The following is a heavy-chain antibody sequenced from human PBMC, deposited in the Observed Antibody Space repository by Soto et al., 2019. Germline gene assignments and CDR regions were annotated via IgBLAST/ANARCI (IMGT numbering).Heavy chain of an antibody. D-gene: IGHD3-3*01. CDR2: IYYSGGT. Sequence: QVQLQESGPGLVKPSETLSLTCTVSGGSISSYYWSWIRQPPGKGLEWIGYIYYSGGTNYNPSLKSRVTISVDTSKTQFSLKLSSVTAADTAVYYCARGKTEEVESYYDFWSGYYTVDAFDIWGQGTMVTVSS. J-gene: IGHJ3*02. CDR3: ARGKTEEVESYYDFWSGYYTVDAFDI. CDR1: GGSISSYY. V-gene: IGHV4-59*01.